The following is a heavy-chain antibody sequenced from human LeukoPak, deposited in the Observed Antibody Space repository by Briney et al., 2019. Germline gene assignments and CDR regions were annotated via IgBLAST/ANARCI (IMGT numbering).Heavy chain of an antibody. CDR1: AFTFSDYS. J-gene: IGHJ4*02. CDR3: ARDRIKSGSYYFDY. D-gene: IGHD1-26*01. CDR2: ISGRSSTI. V-gene: IGHV3-48*01. Sequence: GGSLRLSCAASAFTFSDYSMNWVRQAPGKGLEWVSYISGRSSTIYYADSVKGRFTISRDNAKNLMYLQMNSLRAEDTAVYYCARDRIKSGSYYFDYRGQGTLVTVSS.